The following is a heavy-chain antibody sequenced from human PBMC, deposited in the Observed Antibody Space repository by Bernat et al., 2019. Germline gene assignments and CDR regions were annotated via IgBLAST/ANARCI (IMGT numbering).Heavy chain of an antibody. CDR3: ARDPEWGALDI. CDR1: GFIFSSSY. J-gene: IGHJ3*02. V-gene: IGHV3-7*01. Sequence: EVQLVESGGGVVQPGGSLRLSCTASGFIFSSSYMTWVRQAPGKGPEWVAIMNQDGREKTYVDSVKGRFSISRDNAKNSLYLQMSSLRVEDTALYYCARDPEWGALDIWSQGTMVTVSS. CDR2: MNQDGREK. D-gene: IGHD1-14*01.